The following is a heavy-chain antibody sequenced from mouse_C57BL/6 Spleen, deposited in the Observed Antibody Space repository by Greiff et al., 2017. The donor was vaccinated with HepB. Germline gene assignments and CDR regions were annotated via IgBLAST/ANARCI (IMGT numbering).Heavy chain of an antibody. V-gene: IGHV5-16*01. CDR1: GFTFSDYY. J-gene: IGHJ3*01. Sequence: EVKLVESEGGLVQPGSSMKLSCTASGFTFSDYYMAWVRQVPEKGLEWVANINYDGSSTYYLDSLKSRFIISRDNAKNILYLQMSSLKSEDTATYYCARLTGGFAYWGQGTLVTVSA. D-gene: IGHD4-1*01. CDR3: ARLTGGFAY. CDR2: INYDGSST.